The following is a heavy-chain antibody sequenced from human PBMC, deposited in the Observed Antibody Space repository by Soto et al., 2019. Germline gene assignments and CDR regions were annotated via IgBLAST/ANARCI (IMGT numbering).Heavy chain of an antibody. V-gene: IGHV1-18*01. J-gene: IGHJ5*02. CDR2: ISAYNGNT. D-gene: IGHD2-8*01. CDR3: ARDSKGWWDIVLMVYAKDNWFDP. CDR1: GYTFTSYG. Sequence: QVQLVQSGAEVKKPGASVKVSCKASGYTFTSYGISWVRQAPGQGLEWMGWISAYNGNTNYAQKLQGRVTMTTDTSTSTAYIELRSLRSDDTAVYYCARDSKGWWDIVLMVYAKDNWFDPWGQGTLVTVSS.